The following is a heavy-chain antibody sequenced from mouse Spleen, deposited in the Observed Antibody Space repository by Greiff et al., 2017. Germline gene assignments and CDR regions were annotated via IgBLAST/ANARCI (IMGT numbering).Heavy chain of an antibody. CDR3: ARDNGTRGTCFDY. CDR2: IKNDGSST. Sequence: DVKLVESEGGLVQPGSSMKLSCTASGFTFTDYYIAWVRRLPEKGLEWFANIKNDGSSTYYQDSLKNRFTISRDNAKNILYLQMSSLTSEDTATYYCARDNGTRGTCFDYWGQGTTLPVSS. CDR1: GFTFTDYY. J-gene: IGHJ2*01. V-gene: IGHV5-16*01. D-gene: IGHD3-3*01.